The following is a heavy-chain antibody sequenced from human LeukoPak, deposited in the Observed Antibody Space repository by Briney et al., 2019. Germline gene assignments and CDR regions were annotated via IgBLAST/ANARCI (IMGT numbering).Heavy chain of an antibody. J-gene: IGHJ3*02. Sequence: SQTLSLTCTVSGGSISSGDYYWSWIRQPPGKGLEWIGYIYYSGSTYYNPSLKSRVTVSVDTSKNQFSLKLSSVTAADTAVYYCARHLGCRSPSCPDDGFDIWGQGTMVTVSS. D-gene: IGHD2-2*01. CDR3: ARHLGCRSPSCPDDGFDI. CDR2: IYYSGST. CDR1: GGSISSGDYY. V-gene: IGHV4-30-4*01.